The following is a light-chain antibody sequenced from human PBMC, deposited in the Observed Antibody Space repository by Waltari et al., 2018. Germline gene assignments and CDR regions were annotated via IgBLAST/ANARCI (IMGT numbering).Light chain of an antibody. V-gene: IGKV3-15*01. CDR2: GAS. CDR3: HQYNIWPPWT. Sequence: EIVMTQSPATLSVSPGERATLSCRASQSISSHLAWFQQKPGQAPRLLIYGASARATGIPARFSGGGSGTEFTLTINSLQSEDVTVYYCHQYNIWPPWTFGQGTKVEIK. CDR1: QSISSH. J-gene: IGKJ1*01.